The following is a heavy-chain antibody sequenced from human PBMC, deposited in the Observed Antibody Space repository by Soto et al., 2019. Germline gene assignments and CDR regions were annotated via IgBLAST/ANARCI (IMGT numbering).Heavy chain of an antibody. CDR3: ARSGGGVIDY. V-gene: IGHV1-46*01. Sequence: QVQLLQSGAEVKKPGASVKVSCKASGYSFTNYYLHWVRQAPGQGLEWMGIINPSSGGTTNAQKFQDRVTMTRDTSTSTVYMELSSPRSEDTAIYFCARSGGGVIDYWGQGTLVTVSS. CDR2: INPSSGGT. J-gene: IGHJ4*02. D-gene: IGHD2-8*02. CDR1: GYSFTNYY.